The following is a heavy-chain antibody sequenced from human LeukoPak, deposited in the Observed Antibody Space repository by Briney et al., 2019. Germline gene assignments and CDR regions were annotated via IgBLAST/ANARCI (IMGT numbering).Heavy chain of an antibody. CDR1: GDSVSINSAA. D-gene: IGHD6-19*01. Sequence: SQTLSLTCAISGDSVSINSAAWNWIRQSPSRGLEWLGSTYQRSKWYNDYAVSVKSRIPINPDISKNQFSLQLNSVTPEDTAVYYCARSPSPYSSGWYFDYWGQGTLVTVSS. CDR3: ARSPSPYSSGWYFDY. J-gene: IGHJ4*02. V-gene: IGHV6-1*01. CDR2: TYQRSKWYN.